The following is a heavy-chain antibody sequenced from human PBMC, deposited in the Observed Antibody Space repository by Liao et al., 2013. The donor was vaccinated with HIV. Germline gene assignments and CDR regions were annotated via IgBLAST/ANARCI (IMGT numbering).Heavy chain of an antibody. D-gene: IGHD3-3*01. CDR2: IYYTGST. V-gene: IGHV4-39*07. CDR3: ARERSGPVFPRDWFDP. Sequence: QLQLQESGPGLVKPSETLSLTCTVSGGSISSTSYYWGWIRQPPGKGLEWIGSIYYTGSTYYNPSLKSRVTTSVDTSKNQFFLKLSSVTAADTAVYYCARERSGPVFPRDWFDPGAREPWSPSPQ. J-gene: IGHJ5*02. CDR1: GGSISSTSYY.